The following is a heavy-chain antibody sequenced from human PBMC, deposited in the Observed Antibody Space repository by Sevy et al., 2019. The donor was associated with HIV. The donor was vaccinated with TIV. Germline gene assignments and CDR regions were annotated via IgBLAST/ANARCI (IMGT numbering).Heavy chain of an antibody. J-gene: IGHJ4*02. V-gene: IGHV4-34*01. CDR2: INHRGST. CDR1: GGSFSGYY. CDR3: ARGPSGYCSGGSCYIDY. D-gene: IGHD2-15*01. Sequence: SETLSLTCAVYGGSFSGYYWSWIRQPPGKGLEWIGEINHRGSTNYNPSLKSRVTISVDTSKNQFSLKLSSVTAADTAVYYCARGPSGYCSGGSCYIDYWGQGTLVTVSS.